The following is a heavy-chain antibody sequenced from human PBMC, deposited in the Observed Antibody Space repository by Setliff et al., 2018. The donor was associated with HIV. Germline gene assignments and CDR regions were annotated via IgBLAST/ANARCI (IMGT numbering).Heavy chain of an antibody. CDR1: GDSIRSGDYY. V-gene: IGHV4-30-4*08. CDR2: TFHTGYT. CDR3: ARGQGCGGGCHYAFEM. Sequence: SETLSLTCTVSGDSIRSGDYYWSWIRQSPEKGLEWIGYTFHTGYTYYNPSLKGRVTISIDMSKNQFSLNLNSVTAADTAVYYCARGQGCGGGCHYAFEMWGQGTMVTVSS. J-gene: IGHJ3*02. D-gene: IGHD2-21*02.